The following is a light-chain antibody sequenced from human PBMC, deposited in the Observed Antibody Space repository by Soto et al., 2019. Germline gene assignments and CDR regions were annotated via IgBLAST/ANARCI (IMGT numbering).Light chain of an antibody. CDR1: SSDVGGYNY. CDR3: SSYTSSSTLL. V-gene: IGLV2-14*01. J-gene: IGLJ1*01. Sequence: QSSLTQPASVSGSPGQSITISCTGTSSDVGGYNYVSWYQQHPGKAPKLMIYDVSNRPSGVSNRFSGSKSGNTASLTISGLQAEDEADYYCSSYTSSSTLLFGTGTKDTVL. CDR2: DVS.